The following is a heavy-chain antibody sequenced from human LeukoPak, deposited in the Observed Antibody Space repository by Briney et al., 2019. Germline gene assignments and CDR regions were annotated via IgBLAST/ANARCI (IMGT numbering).Heavy chain of an antibody. CDR1: GGSISNYY. CDR3: ARETSQKGAHYMDV. Sequence: SETLSLTCSVSGGSISNYYWSWVRQPPGKGLEWIGYIYHSGSTNYNPSLKSRVTISVDTSKNQFSLKLSSVTAADTAVYYCARETSQKGAHYMDVWGKGTTVTISS. CDR2: IYHSGST. J-gene: IGHJ6*03. V-gene: IGHV4-59*01. D-gene: IGHD3-16*01.